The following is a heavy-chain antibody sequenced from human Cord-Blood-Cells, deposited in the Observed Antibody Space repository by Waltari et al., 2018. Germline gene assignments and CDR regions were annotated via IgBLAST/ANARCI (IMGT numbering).Heavy chain of an antibody. CDR1: GYTLTELS. CDR2: FDPEDGET. J-gene: IGHJ4*02. Sequence: QVQLVQSGAEVKKPGASVKVSCKVSGYTLTELSMHWVRQAPGKGLEWMGSFDPEDGETIYAQKVQGRVTMTEDTSTDTAYMELSSLRSEDTAVYYCATDPYTSSGFDYWGQGTLVTVSS. CDR3: ATDPYTSSGFDY. V-gene: IGHV1-24*01. D-gene: IGHD6-6*01.